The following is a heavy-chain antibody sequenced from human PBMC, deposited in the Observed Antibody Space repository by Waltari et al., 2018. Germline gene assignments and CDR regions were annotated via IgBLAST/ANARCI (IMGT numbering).Heavy chain of an antibody. CDR3: ARDSAPYSNYADAIDI. CDR1: GFTFMNYW. V-gene: IGHV3-7*01. J-gene: IGHJ3*02. Sequence: EVQLVESGGGLVQPGGSLRVSCVASGFTFMNYWMSWVRQAPGKGVEWVASIRKEEGEEYYVDSVKGRFTVTRNNATNSLHLHMDSLRVEDTAIYYCARDSAPYSNYADAIDIWGQGTMVIVSS. CDR2: IRKEEGEE. D-gene: IGHD4-4*01.